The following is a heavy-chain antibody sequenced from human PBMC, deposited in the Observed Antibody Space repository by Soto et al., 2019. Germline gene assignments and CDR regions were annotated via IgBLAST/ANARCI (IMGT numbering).Heavy chain of an antibody. CDR2: MNAGNGDT. CDR1: GYTFTSYA. V-gene: IGHV1-3*01. CDR3: ARVVWFGEVASAVFEY. D-gene: IGHD3-10*01. Sequence: QVQLVQSGPEVRKPGASVKISCKASGYTFTSYAMYWVRQAPGQRPEWMGWMNAGNGDTKYSQNFQDRLTINRYTSATTAYMELRGLRSEDTAVYSCARVVWFGEVASAVFEYWGPGTLVTVSS. J-gene: IGHJ4*02.